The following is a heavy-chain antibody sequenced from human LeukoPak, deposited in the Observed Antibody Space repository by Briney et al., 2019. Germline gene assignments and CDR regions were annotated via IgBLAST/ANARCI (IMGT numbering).Heavy chain of an antibody. J-gene: IGHJ4*02. CDR3: ARALTTAGFLLDY. D-gene: IGHD4-17*01. CDR2: IIPILGIA. Sequence: GASVNVSCKASGGTFSSYAISWVRQAPGQGLEWMGRIIPILGIANYAQKFQGRVTITADKSTSTAYMELSSLRSEDTAVYYCARALTTAGFLLDYWGQGTLVTVSS. V-gene: IGHV1-69*04. CDR1: GGTFSSYA.